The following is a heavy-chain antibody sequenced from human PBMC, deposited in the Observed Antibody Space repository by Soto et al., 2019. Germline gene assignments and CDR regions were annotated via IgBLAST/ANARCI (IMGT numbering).Heavy chain of an antibody. CDR1: GGSISSGGYS. Sequence: TLSLTCAVSGGSISSGGYSWSLIRQPPGKGLEWIGYIYHSGSTYYNPSLKSRVTISVDTSKNQFSLKLSSVTAADTAVYYCARGVPYYYGSGASGWFDPWGQGTLVTVSS. D-gene: IGHD3-10*01. CDR3: ARGVPYYYGSGASGWFDP. J-gene: IGHJ5*02. CDR2: IYHSGST. V-gene: IGHV4-30-2*01.